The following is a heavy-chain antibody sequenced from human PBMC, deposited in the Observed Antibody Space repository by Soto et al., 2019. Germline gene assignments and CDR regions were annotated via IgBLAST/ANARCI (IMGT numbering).Heavy chain of an antibody. V-gene: IGHV3-33*01. D-gene: IGHD1-1*01. CDR2: IWYDGSKK. CDR1: GITFNRNG. J-gene: IGHJ6*02. Sequence: VPLVESGGGVVQPGRSLRLSCAASGITFNRNGMHWVRQAPGKGLEWVAVIWYDGSKKYYSDSVKGRFTIPRDNSKDARYLQMDSVRAEDTAVYYWARHRSAGNYFYYGMDVWGHGTTVTVS. CDR3: ARHRSAGNYFYYGMDV.